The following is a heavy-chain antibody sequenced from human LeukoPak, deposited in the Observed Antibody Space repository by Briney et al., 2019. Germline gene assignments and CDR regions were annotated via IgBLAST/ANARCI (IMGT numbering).Heavy chain of an antibody. CDR1: GFTFSNAW. V-gene: IGHV3-15*01. J-gene: IGHJ4*02. D-gene: IGHD1-26*01. CDR2: IKSKTNGGTT. Sequence: GGSLRLSCAASGFTFSNAWMSWVRQAPGKGLEWVGRIKSKTNGGTTDYAAHMKGRLTISRDNSKNTMYLEMNSLKTEDTAVYYCTTYTVGATTSHFDNWGQGTLVTVSS. CDR3: TTYTVGATTSHFDN.